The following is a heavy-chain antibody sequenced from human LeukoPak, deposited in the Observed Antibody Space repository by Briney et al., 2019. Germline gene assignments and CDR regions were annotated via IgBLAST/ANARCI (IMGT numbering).Heavy chain of an antibody. V-gene: IGHV4-30-4*01. CDR3: ARTPSDYGGYVDY. CDR1: GGSISSGDYY. J-gene: IGHJ4*02. D-gene: IGHD4-23*01. CDR2: IYYSGST. Sequence: SETLSLTCTVSGGSISSGDYYWSWIRQPPGKGLEWIGYIYYSGSTYYNPSLKSRVTISVDTSKNQFSLKLSSVTAADTAVYYCARTPSDYGGYVDYWGQGTLVTVSS.